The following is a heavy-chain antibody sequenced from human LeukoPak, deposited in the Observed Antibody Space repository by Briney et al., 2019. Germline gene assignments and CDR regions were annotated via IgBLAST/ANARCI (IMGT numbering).Heavy chain of an antibody. CDR2: IHGDGSGT. CDR1: GFAFSRHW. J-gene: IGHJ4*02. V-gene: IGHV3-74*01. Sequence: GGSLRLSCAASGFAFSRHWLHWVRQAPGKGLVWVSRIHGDGSGTTYADSVKGRFTISRDNAKNTLYLQMDSLTAEDAAVYYCARGSLGYCGGGSCYHSDYWGQRTLVTVSS. D-gene: IGHD2-15*01. CDR3: ARGSLGYCGGGSCYHSDY.